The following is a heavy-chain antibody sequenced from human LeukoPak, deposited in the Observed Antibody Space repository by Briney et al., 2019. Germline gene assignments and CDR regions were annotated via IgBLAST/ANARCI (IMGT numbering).Heavy chain of an antibody. CDR1: GFTFSSYG. CDR3: AMTYSSSWPSLDY. D-gene: IGHD6-13*01. Sequence: PGGSLRLSCAASGFTFSSYGMHGVREAPGKGLEGGAVIWYDGSNKYYADSVKGGFTISRDNSKNTLYLQMNSLRAEDTAVYYCAMTYSSSWPSLDYWGQGTLVTVSS. V-gene: IGHV3-33*01. CDR2: IWYDGSNK. J-gene: IGHJ4*02.